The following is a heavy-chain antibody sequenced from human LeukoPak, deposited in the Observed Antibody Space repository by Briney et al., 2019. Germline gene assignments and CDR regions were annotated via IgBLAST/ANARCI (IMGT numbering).Heavy chain of an antibody. CDR2: INEDGRTT. J-gene: IGHJ4*02. CDR1: GFTFSSAW. Sequence: GVSLRLSCAASGFTFSSAWFHWVRQGPGKGLVWVARINEDGRTTNYADSVKGRFTISRDNAKNTVYLQMSDLRVEDTAVYYCARGLHGRDEYGGQGTLVTVYS. CDR3: ARGLHGRDEY. V-gene: IGHV3-74*01. D-gene: IGHD2-21*02.